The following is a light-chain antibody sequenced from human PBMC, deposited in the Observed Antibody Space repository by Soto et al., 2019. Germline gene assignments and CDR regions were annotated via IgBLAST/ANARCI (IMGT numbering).Light chain of an antibody. V-gene: IGKV1-9*01. CDR3: QQYKSWPIT. CDR1: QGISSY. J-gene: IGKJ5*01. CDR2: AAS. Sequence: IQLTQSPSSLSASVGDRVTINCRASQGISSYLAWYQQKPGKAPKFLIYAASTLQSGVPSRFTGSGSGTDFTLTITSLQPEDFAIYYCQQYKSWPITFGQGTRLEI.